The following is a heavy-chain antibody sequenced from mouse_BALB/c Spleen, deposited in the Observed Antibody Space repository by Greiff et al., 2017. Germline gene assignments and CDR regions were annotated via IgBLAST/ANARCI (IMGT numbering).Heavy chain of an antibody. CDR2: IWSGGST. CDR1: GFSLTSYG. V-gene: IGHV2-4-1*01. Sequence: QVQLQQSGPGLVQPSQSLSITCTVSGFSLTSYGVHWVRQSQGKGLEWLGVIWSGGSTDYNAAFISRLSISKDNSKSQVFFKMNSLQADDTAIYYCARNRGTTVVALYYAMDYWGQGTSVTVSS. CDR3: ARNRGTTVVALYYAMDY. J-gene: IGHJ4*01. D-gene: IGHD1-1*01.